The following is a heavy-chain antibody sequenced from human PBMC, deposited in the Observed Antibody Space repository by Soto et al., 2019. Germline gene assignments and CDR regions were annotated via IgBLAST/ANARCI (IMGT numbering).Heavy chain of an antibody. CDR3: ARDCSTTRCYN. D-gene: IGHD2-2*02. V-gene: IGHV3-23*01. CDR1: GFTFSSYA. Sequence: PGGSLRLSCAASGFTFSSYAMSWVRQAPGKGLEWVSAFSGSGTGTYYADSVKGRFTISRDNSKNTVYLQMNSLRAEDTAIYYCARDCSTTRCYNWGQGTLVTVSS. CDR2: FSGSGTGT. J-gene: IGHJ4*02.